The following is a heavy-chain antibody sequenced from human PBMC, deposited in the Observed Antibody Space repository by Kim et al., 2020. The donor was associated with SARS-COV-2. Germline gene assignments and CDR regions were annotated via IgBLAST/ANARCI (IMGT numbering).Heavy chain of an antibody. D-gene: IGHD2-2*02. Sequence: GRFTISRDNAMNTVYLQMNSLRAEDTAVYYCARGPYCSSSSCYTVGLFDFWGQGTLVSVSS. V-gene: IGHV3-23*01. CDR3: ARGPYCSSSSCYTVGLFDF. J-gene: IGHJ4*02.